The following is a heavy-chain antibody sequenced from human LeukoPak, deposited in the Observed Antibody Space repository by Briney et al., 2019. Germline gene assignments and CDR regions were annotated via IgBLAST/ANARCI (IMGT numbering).Heavy chain of an antibody. D-gene: IGHD4-17*01. V-gene: IGHV1-46*01. Sequence: ASVKVSCKASGYTFTGYYMHWVRQAPGQGLEWMGIINPSGGSTTYAQKFQGRVTMTRDTSTSTVYMELSSLRSEDTAVYYCARDAMSSVTTSPYYFGYWGQGTLVTVSS. J-gene: IGHJ4*02. CDR3: ARDAMSSVTTSPYYFGY. CDR1: GYTFTGYY. CDR2: INPSGGST.